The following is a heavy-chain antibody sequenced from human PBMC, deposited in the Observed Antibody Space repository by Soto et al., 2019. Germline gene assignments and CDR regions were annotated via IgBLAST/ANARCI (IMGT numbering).Heavy chain of an antibody. V-gene: IGHV1-69*01. CDR1: GGTFSSYA. J-gene: IGHJ6*02. CDR3: ARDASNWYGLRPGDYYYGMDV. D-gene: IGHD6-13*01. Sequence: QVQLVQSGAEVKKPGSSVKVSCKASGGTFSSYAISWVRQAPGQGLEWMGGIIPIFGTANYAQKFQGRVTITADESTSTANMELNSLRSEDTDVYYCARDASNWYGLRPGDYYYGMDVWGPATTVTVSS. CDR2: IIPIFGTA.